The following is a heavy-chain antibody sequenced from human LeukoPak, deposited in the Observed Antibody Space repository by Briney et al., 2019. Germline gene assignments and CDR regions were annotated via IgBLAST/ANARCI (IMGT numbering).Heavy chain of an antibody. CDR3: VREIFGLDY. J-gene: IGHJ4*02. Sequence: GGSLRLSCAASGFTFSSYAMSWIRQAPGKGLEWVANINRDGSKKYYVDSVKGRFTISRDNAKNSLYLQMNSLRAEDAAVYYCVREIFGLDYWGQGTLVTVSS. CDR2: INRDGSKK. CDR1: GFTFSSYA. D-gene: IGHD3-10*01. V-gene: IGHV3-7*01.